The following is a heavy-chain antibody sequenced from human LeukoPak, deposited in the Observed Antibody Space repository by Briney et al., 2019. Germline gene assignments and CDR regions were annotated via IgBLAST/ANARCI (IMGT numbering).Heavy chain of an antibody. CDR3: ARDNRGERTPGWGYGGFDI. V-gene: IGHV1-46*01. CDR1: GYTFAKFY. CDR2: INPSGGTT. Sequence: EASVKVSCKASGYTFAKFYIHWVRQAPGQGLEWMGIINPSGGTTSYAQKFQGRVSMTRDTSTSTAYMELSSLRSEDTAVYYCARDNRGERTPGWGYGGFDIWGQGTMVSVSS. J-gene: IGHJ3*02. D-gene: IGHD3-16*01.